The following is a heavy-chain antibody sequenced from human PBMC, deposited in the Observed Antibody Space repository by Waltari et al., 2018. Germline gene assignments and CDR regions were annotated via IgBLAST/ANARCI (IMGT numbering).Heavy chain of an antibody. Sequence: QLQLQESGSGLVKPSQTLSLTCAVSGGSISSGGYSWSWIRQPPGKGLEWIGYIYHSGSTYYNPSLKSRVTISVDRSKNQFSLKLSSVTAADTAVYYCARGDYDFWSGHGGSFAYWGQGTLVTVSS. J-gene: IGHJ4*02. CDR2: IYHSGST. V-gene: IGHV4-30-2*01. CDR1: GGSISSGGYS. CDR3: ARGDYDFWSGHGGSFAY. D-gene: IGHD3-3*01.